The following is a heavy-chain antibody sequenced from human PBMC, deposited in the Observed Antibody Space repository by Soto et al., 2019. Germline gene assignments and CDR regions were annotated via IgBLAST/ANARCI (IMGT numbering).Heavy chain of an antibody. CDR3: ATLDYEGAVH. J-gene: IGHJ4*02. CDR2: ISYDGRNI. V-gene: IGHV3-30*03. Sequence: TGGSLRLSCAASGFTFSKYGVHWVRQAPGQGLEWVALISYDGRNIDYADAVKGRFTISRDNSKNSVYLQMNSLRSEDTAVYYCATLDYEGAVHWGQGTRVTVSS. D-gene: IGHD3-22*01. CDR1: GFTFSKYG.